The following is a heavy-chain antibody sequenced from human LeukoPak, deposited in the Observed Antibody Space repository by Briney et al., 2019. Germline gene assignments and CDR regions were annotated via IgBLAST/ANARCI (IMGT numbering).Heavy chain of an antibody. CDR3: ARDPTSPCSGGSCYGTYYYGMDV. CDR2: IYYSGST. CDR1: GGSLSSYY. V-gene: IGHV4-59*01. J-gene: IGHJ6*02. D-gene: IGHD2-15*01. Sequence: SETLSLTCTVSGGSLSSYYWSWLRQPPGKGLEWIGYIYYSGSTNYNPSLKSRVTISVDTSKNQFSLKLSSVTAADTAVYYCARDPTSPCSGGSCYGTYYYGMDVWGQGTTVTVSS.